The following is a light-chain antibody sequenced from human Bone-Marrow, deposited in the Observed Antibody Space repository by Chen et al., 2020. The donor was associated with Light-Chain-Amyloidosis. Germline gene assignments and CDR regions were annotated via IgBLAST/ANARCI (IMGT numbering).Light chain of an antibody. V-gene: IGLV3-25*03. CDR2: RDT. CDR3: QSADCSGTYEVI. J-gene: IGLJ2*01. Sequence: SYELTQPPSVSVSPGQTARITCSGDDLPTKYAYWYQQKPGQAPVLVIHRDTERPSGISERFSGSSSRTTATLTISGVQAEDEADYHCQSADCSGTYEVIFGGGTKLTVL. CDR1: DLPTKY.